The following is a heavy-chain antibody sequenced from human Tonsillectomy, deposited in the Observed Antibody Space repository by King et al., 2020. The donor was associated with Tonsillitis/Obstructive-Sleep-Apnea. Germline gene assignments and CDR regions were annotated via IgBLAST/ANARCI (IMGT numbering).Heavy chain of an antibody. J-gene: IGHJ6*04. Sequence: VQLPQWGAGLLKPSETLSLTCAVYGGSFSGYYCNWLRQPPGKGLEWIGEINHSGSTNYNPSLKSRVTISVDTSKNQFSLKLSSVTAADTAVYYCARGRGYCGGDCYPPSCVDVWGKGTTVTVSS. CDR1: GGSFSGYY. D-gene: IGHD2-21*01. CDR3: ARGRGYCGGDCYPPSCVDV. V-gene: IGHV4-34*01. CDR2: INHSGST.